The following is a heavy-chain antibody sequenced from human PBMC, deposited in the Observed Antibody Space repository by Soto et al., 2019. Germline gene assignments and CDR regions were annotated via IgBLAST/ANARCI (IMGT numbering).Heavy chain of an antibody. CDR1: GFSLSTSGVG. D-gene: IGHD3-10*01. Sequence: SGPTLVNPTHTLTLTCTFSGFSLSTSGVGVGWIRQPPGKALEWLALIYWNDDKRYSPSLKSRLTITKDTSKNQVVLTMTNMDPVDTDTYYCAHSRAMVRGENYFDYWGKGPLVTVSS. V-gene: IGHV2-5*01. CDR2: IYWNDDK. J-gene: IGHJ4*02. CDR3: AHSRAMVRGENYFDY.